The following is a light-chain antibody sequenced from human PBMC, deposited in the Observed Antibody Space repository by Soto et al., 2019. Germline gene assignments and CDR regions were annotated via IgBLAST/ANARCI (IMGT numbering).Light chain of an antibody. Sequence: ETVLTQSPATLSLSPGEGATLSCRASQSVSSNLSWYQQKPGQAPRLLIYGASTRATGIPARFSGSGSGTEFTLTISSLQSEDFAVYYCQQYDNWPPAWTFGQGTKVDIK. J-gene: IGKJ1*01. CDR1: QSVSSN. CDR2: GAS. CDR3: QQYDNWPPAWT. V-gene: IGKV3-15*01.